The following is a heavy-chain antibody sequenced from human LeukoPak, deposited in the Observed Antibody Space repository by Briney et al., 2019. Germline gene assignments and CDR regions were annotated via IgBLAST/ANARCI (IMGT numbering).Heavy chain of an antibody. CDR1: GFTFSSYW. D-gene: IGHD2-21*02. J-gene: IGHJ3*02. Sequence: GGSLRLSCAASGFTFSSYWMSWVRQAPGKGLEWVDKIKQYGSEKYYVDSVKGRFTISRDNAKNSLYLQMNSLRAEDTAVYYCARTVVTDAFDIWGQGTMVTVSS. V-gene: IGHV3-7*01. CDR2: IKQYGSEK. CDR3: ARTVVTDAFDI.